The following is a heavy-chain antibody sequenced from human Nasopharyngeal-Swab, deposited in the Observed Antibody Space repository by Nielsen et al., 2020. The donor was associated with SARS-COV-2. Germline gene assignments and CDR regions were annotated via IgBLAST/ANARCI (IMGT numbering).Heavy chain of an antibody. Sequence: ASVKVSCKASGYTFSTYAMTWVRQAPGQGLEWMGWISAYNGNTNYARKFQGRVTMTTDTSTSTAYMELRSLRSDDTAAYYCVRGEYYYDSSGYYPGGDIWGQGTKVTVSS. D-gene: IGHD3-22*01. CDR1: GYTFSTYA. J-gene: IGHJ3*02. CDR3: VRGEYYYDSSGYYPGGDI. CDR2: ISAYNGNT. V-gene: IGHV1-18*01.